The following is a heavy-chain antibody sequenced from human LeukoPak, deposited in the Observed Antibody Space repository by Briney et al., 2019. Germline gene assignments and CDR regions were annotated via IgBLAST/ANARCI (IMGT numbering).Heavy chain of an antibody. CDR3: ARDRSSGSYLSYGMDV. D-gene: IGHD3-10*01. V-gene: IGHV1-69*04. J-gene: IGHJ6*02. CDR1: GGTFSSYA. CDR2: IIPILGIA. Sequence: ASVKVSCEASGGTFSSYAISWVRQAPGQGLEWMGRIIPILGIANYAQKFQGRVTITADKSTSTAYMELSSLRSEDTAVYYCARDRSSGSYLSYGMDVWGQGTTVTVSS.